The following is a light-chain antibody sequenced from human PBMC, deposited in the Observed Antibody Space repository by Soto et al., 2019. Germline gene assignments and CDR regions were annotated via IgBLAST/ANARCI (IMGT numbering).Light chain of an antibody. CDR3: AAWDDRLTGHVV. CDR2: SNN. V-gene: IGLV1-44*01. J-gene: IGLJ2*01. CDR1: SVNIGSNS. Sequence: QSVLTQPPSASGTPGQRVTISCSGSSVNIGSNSVNWYQQLPGAAPKLLIYSNNQRPSGVPDRFSGSKSGTSASLAISGLQSEDEADYYCAAWDDRLTGHVVFGGGTQLNVL.